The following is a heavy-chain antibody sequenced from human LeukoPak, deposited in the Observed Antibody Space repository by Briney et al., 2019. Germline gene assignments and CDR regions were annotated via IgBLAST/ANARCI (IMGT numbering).Heavy chain of an antibody. D-gene: IGHD2-2*01. V-gene: IGHV1-2*06. CDR3: ARGGEDIVVVPAALHLNWFDP. CDR1: GDTFTSYY. Sequence: ASVKVSCKSSGDTFTSYYMHWVRQAPGQGLEWMGRINPNSGGTNYAQKFQGRVTMTRDTSISTAYMELSRLRSDDTAVYYCARGGEDIVVVPAALHLNWFDPWGQGTLVTVSS. J-gene: IGHJ5*02. CDR2: INPNSGGT.